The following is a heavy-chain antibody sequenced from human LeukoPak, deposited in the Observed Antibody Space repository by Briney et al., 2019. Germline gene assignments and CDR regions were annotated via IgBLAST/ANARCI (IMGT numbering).Heavy chain of an antibody. Sequence: GGSLRLSCAASGFTFSNYWMTWVRQAPGKGLEWVATIQEDGDEKYYVDSVKGRFTISRDNAKNSLYLQMNSLRAEDTAVYYCARQIASTYWGQGTLVTVSS. V-gene: IGHV3-7*01. CDR2: IQEDGDEK. CDR3: ARQIASTY. J-gene: IGHJ4*02. CDR1: GFTFSNYW. D-gene: IGHD5/OR15-5a*01.